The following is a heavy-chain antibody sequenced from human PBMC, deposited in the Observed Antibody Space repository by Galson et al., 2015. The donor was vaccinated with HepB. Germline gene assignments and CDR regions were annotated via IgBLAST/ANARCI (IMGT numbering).Heavy chain of an antibody. CDR1: GFTFSDYY. CDR3: ASVADVDYGDHSHFDY. D-gene: IGHD4-17*01. CDR2: ISSSTTYT. Sequence: SLRLSCAASGFTFSDYYMSWIRQAPGKGLEWISYISSSTTYTNYADSVKGRFTISRDNAKNSLYLQMNSLRAEDAAVYYCASVADVDYGDHSHFDYWGQGTLVTVSS. J-gene: IGHJ4*02. V-gene: IGHV3-11*06.